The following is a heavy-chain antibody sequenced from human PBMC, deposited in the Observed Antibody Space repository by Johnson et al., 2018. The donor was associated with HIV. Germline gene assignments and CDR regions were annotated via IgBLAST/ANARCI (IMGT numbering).Heavy chain of an antibody. J-gene: IGHJ3*02. Sequence: EQLVESGGGLVQPGGSLRLSCAASGFTFSSYAMSWVRQAPGKGLEWVSAISGSGGSTYYADSVKGRFTISRDNSKNTLYLQMNSLRAEDTAVYYCAKDVRYSGSYLSFAFDIWGQGTMVTVSS. CDR2: ISGSGGST. D-gene: IGHD1-26*01. CDR3: AKDVRYSGSYLSFAFDI. V-gene: IGHV3-23*04. CDR1: GFTFSSYA.